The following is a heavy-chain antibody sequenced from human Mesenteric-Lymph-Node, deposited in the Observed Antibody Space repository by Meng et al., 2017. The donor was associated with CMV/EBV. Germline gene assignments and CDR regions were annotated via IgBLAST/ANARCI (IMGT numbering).Heavy chain of an antibody. CDR3: ARLLSSDCSSTSCYYYYYYGMDV. Sequence: ASVKVSCKASGYTFTSYGISWVRQAPGQGLEWMGWISAYNGNTNYAQKLQGRVTMTTDTSTSTAYMELRSLRSDDTAVYYCARLLSSDCSSTSCYYYYYYGMDVWGQGTTVTVSS. CDR2: ISAYNGNT. CDR1: GYTFTSYG. V-gene: IGHV1-18*01. D-gene: IGHD2-2*01. J-gene: IGHJ6*02.